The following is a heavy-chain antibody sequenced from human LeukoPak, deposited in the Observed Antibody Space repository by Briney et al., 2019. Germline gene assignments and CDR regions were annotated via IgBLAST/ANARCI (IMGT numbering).Heavy chain of an antibody. CDR3: AKESESYDSSGSTFDY. V-gene: IGHV3-21*01. D-gene: IGHD3-22*01. J-gene: IGHJ4*02. Sequence: GGSLRLSCAAPGFTLSSYRMNWVRQAPGKGLEWVSSISSSSSYIYYADSVKGRVTISRDNAKNSLYLQMNSLRAEDTAVYYCAKESESYDSSGSTFDYWGQGTLVTVSS. CDR2: ISSSSSYI. CDR1: GFTLSSYR.